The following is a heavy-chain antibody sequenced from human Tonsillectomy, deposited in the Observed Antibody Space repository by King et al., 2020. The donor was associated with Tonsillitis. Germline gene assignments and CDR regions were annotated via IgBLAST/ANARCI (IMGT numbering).Heavy chain of an antibody. D-gene: IGHD2-2*01. CDR3: ARDRPVGVVPAASYFAY. CDR1: GYSISSSYY. J-gene: IGHJ4*02. V-gene: IGHV4-38-2*02. CDR2: IYHSGST. Sequence: QLQESGPGLVKPSETLSLTCAVSGYSISSSYYWGWIRQPPGKGLEWIGTIYHSGSTYYNPSLKSRVTISVDTSENQFSLKLSSVTAADTAVYYCARDRPVGVVPAASYFAYWGQGTLVTVSS.